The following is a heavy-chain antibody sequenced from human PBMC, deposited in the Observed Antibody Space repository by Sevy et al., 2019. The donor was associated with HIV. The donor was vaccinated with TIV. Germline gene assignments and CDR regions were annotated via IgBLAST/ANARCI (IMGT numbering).Heavy chain of an antibody. CDR3: ARKMGDVVVPAAIWWFDP. D-gene: IGHD2-2*01. J-gene: IGHJ5*02. CDR2: IYYSGST. V-gene: IGHV4-59*01. Sequence: SETLSLTCTVSGGSISSYYWSWIRQPPGKGLEWIGYIYYSGSTNYNPSLKSRVTISVDTSKNQFSLKLSSVTAADTAVYYCARKMGDVVVPAAIWWFDPWGQGTLFTVSS. CDR1: GGSISSYY.